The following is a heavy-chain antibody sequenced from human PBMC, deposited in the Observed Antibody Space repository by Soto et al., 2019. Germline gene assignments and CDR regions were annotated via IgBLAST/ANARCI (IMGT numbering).Heavy chain of an antibody. V-gene: IGHV3-23*01. D-gene: IGHD6-19*01. J-gene: IGHJ4*02. CDR2: ISGSGGST. CDR3: ARRSSGWYFDY. Sequence: EVQLLESGGGLVQPGGSLRLSCAAPGFTFSNYAMNWVRQAPGKGLEWVSVISGSGGSTYYADSVKGRFTISRDNSKNTRYRQMNSLRGEDTAVYYCARRSSGWYFDYWGQGTLVTVSS. CDR1: GFTFSNYA.